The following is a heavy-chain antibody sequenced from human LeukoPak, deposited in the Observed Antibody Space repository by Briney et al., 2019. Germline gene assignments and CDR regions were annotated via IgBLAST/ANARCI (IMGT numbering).Heavy chain of an antibody. CDR3: ARDNARWLQLHFDY. J-gene: IGHJ4*02. D-gene: IGHD5-24*01. Sequence: GASVKVSCKASGYTFTGYYMHWVRQAPGQGLEWMGWINPNRGGTNYAQKFQGRVTMTRDTSISTAYMELSRLRSDDTAVYYCARDNARWLQLHFDYWGQGTLVTVSS. CDR2: INPNRGGT. CDR1: GYTFTGYY. V-gene: IGHV1-2*02.